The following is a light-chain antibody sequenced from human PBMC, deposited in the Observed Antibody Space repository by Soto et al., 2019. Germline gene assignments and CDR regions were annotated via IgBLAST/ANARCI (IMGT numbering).Light chain of an antibody. CDR1: ESVSTCY. CDR2: GAS. J-gene: IGKJ3*01. V-gene: IGKV3-20*01. Sequence: EIVLTQSPGTLSLSPGERATRSCRASESVSTCYLAWYQQKPDHAPRLLIYGASGRATGIPDRFIVSASGTYFTRTISRLEPEDFAVYYCQHYGTSTLVGPGTKVDIK. CDR3: QHYGTSTL.